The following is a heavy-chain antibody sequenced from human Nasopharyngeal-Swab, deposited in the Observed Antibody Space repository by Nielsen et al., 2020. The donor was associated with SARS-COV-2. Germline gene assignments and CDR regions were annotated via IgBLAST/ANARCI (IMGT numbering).Heavy chain of an antibody. V-gene: IGHV3-72*01. Sequence: GESLKISCAASGFGFSAHYMDWVRQAPGMGPEWVGRIRNKDKRYTTEYAASVKGRFTISRDDSKNSLYLQMNSLKTEDAAVYYCVRVGPYCGDDCYSRFFDYWGQGTLVTVSS. CDR3: VRVGPYCGDDCYSRFFDY. J-gene: IGHJ4*02. CDR2: IRNKDKRYTT. D-gene: IGHD2-21*02. CDR1: GFGFSAHY.